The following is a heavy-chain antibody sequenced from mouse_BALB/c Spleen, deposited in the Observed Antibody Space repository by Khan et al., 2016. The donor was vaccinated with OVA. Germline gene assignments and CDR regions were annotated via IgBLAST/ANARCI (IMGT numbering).Heavy chain of an antibody. Sequence: VQLKESGAELVKPGASVKLSCTASGFNIKDTHMHWVKQRPEQGLEWIGRIDPANDNSKYDPRFQGKATITADTSSNTAYLHLSSLTSEDTAVXYCAPAGTRDYFDYWAKAPLSQSPQ. CDR1: GFNIKDTH. V-gene: IGHV14-3*02. CDR2: IDPANDNS. J-gene: IGHJ2*01. CDR3: APAGTRDYFDY. D-gene: IGHD4-1*01.